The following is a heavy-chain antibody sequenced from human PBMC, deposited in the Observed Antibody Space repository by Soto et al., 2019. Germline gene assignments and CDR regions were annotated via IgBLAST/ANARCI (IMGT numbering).Heavy chain of an antibody. CDR1: GYTFTSYY. V-gene: IGHV1-46*03. CDR2: INPSGGST. Sequence: QVQLVQSGAEVKKPGASAKVSCKASGYTFTSYYMHWVRQAPGQGLEWMGIINPSGGSTSYAQKFQGRVTVTRDTSTSTVYMELGSLRSEDTAVYYCLRVYPSDTRYGYVGNNWFDPWGQGTLFTVSS. D-gene: IGHD5-18*01. J-gene: IGHJ5*02. CDR3: LRVYPSDTRYGYVGNNWFDP.